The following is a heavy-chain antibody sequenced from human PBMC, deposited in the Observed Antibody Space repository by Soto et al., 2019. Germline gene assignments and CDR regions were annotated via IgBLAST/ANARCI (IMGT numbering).Heavy chain of an antibody. Sequence: ASLKVSCKASGYTFTSYYMHWVRQAPGQGLEWMGIINPSGGSTSYAQKFQGRVTMTRDTSTSTVYMELSSLRSEDTAVYYCARENYGSGRNNWFDPWGQGTLVTVSS. CDR1: GYTFTSYY. J-gene: IGHJ5*02. V-gene: IGHV1-46*01. CDR2: INPSGGST. D-gene: IGHD3-10*01. CDR3: ARENYGSGRNNWFDP.